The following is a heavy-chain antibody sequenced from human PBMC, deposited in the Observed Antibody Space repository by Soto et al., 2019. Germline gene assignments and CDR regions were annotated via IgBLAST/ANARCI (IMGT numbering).Heavy chain of an antibody. CDR3: ARDYDILNGYYIGQNWFYF. D-gene: IGHD3-9*01. Sequence: AGGSLRLSCAASGFTFSSYSMNWVRQAPGKGLEWVSSISSSSSYIYYADSVKGRFTISRDNAKNSLYLQMNSLRAEDTAVYYCARDYDILNGYYIGQNWFYFWGQGTSVTVSA. V-gene: IGHV3-21*01. J-gene: IGHJ5*01. CDR1: GFTFSSYS. CDR2: ISSSSSYI.